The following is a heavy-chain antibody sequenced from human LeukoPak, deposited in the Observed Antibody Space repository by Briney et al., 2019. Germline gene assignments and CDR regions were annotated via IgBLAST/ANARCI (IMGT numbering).Heavy chain of an antibody. Sequence: GGSLRLSRAASGFIFNNYGLIWVRQAPGKGLEWVSAISNDGGGTTYADFVNGRFTISRDNSKNTLFLQMNSLRAEDTALYYCAKGSSGYFADLWGQGTLVTVSS. V-gene: IGHV3-23*01. J-gene: IGHJ5*02. D-gene: IGHD3-22*01. CDR2: ISNDGGGT. CDR3: AKGSSGYFADL. CDR1: GFIFNNYG.